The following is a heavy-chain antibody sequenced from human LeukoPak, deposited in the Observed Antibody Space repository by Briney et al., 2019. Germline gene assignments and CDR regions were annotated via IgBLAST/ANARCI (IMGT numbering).Heavy chain of an antibody. D-gene: IGHD5-18*01. J-gene: IGHJ4*02. CDR1: GFTFSSYW. CDR2: INSDGSST. Sequence: GGSLSLYCAASGFTFSSYWMHWVRQAPGQGLVWVSRINSDGSSTTYAESVKGRFTISRDNAKNTLYLQMNSLRAEDTAVYYCARDLGDTGTLLDSWGQGTLVTVSS. V-gene: IGHV3-74*01. CDR3: ARDLGDTGTLLDS.